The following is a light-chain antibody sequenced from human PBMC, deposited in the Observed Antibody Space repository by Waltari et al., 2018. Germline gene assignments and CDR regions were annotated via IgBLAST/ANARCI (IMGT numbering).Light chain of an antibody. V-gene: IGKV2-30*01. CDR2: QVS. CDR3: MQGVRPWT. Sequence: DLVMTRSPVPWPVTLGQSPPTSHPSSQTLLNTDGNVYLNWFHQRPGQSPRRLIYQVSKRDSGVPDRFRGSGSHTDFTLTITRVEAEDVGVYFCMQGVRPWTFGQGTRVEIK. CDR1: QTLLNTDGNVY. J-gene: IGKJ1*01.